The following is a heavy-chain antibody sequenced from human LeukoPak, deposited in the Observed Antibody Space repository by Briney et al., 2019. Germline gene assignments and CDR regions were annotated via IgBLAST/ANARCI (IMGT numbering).Heavy chain of an antibody. J-gene: IGHJ4*02. V-gene: IGHV3-7*01. D-gene: IGHD3-10*01. CDR2: IKRDGSDK. Sequence: GGTLRLSCAASGFTFSSYGMSWVSQAPGKGLEWVANIKRDGSDKNYVDSVKGRFTISRDNAKNSVYLQMNSLRAEDTAVYYCARALWPEDYWGQGTLVTVSS. CDR3: ARALWPEDY. CDR1: GFTFSSYG.